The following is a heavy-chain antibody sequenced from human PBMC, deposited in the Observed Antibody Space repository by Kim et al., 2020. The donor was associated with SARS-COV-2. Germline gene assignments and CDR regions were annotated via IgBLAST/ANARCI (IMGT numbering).Heavy chain of an antibody. CDR2: VHYSGST. CDR3: AKDLWDGFHSNYHYYFAMDL. D-gene: IGHD1-26*01. J-gene: IGHJ6*02. Sequence: SETLSLTCTLSGVSISSSTYYWGWIRQSPGKGLEWIGSVHYSGSTYYNPTLKSRLTISMDTSKNQFSLKLTSVTAADMGLYYCAKDLWDGFHSNYHYYFAMDLWGQGTTVTVPS. CDR1: GVSISSSTYY. V-gene: IGHV4-39*07.